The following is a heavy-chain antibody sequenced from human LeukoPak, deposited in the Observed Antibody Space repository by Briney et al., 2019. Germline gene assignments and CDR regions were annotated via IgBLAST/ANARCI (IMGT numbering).Heavy chain of an antibody. CDR3: ARGIGGSHSSGWYVYYYYYMDV. D-gene: IGHD6-19*01. V-gene: IGHV4-34*01. CDR1: GGSFSGYY. Sequence: SETLSLTCAVYGGSFSGYYWGWIRQPPGKGLEWIGEINHSGSTNYNPSLKSLVTISVDTSKNHFSLKLSSVTAADTAVYYCARGIGGSHSSGWYVYYYYYMDVWGKGTTVTISS. CDR2: INHSGST. J-gene: IGHJ6*03.